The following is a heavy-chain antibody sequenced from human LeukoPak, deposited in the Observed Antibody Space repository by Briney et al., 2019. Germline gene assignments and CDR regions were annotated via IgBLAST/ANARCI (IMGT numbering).Heavy chain of an antibody. D-gene: IGHD1-7*01. J-gene: IGHJ4*02. CDR3: AKDERNWNYNLASQTYD. V-gene: IGHV3-23*01. CDR2: ISGSGGST. CDR1: GFTFSSYA. Sequence: PWGSLPLSCAASGFTFSSYAMSWVRQAPGKGLEWVSAISGSGGSTYYADSVKGRFTVSRDNSKNTLYLQMSSLRAEDTAVYYCAKDERNWNYNLASQTYDWGQGTLVTVSS.